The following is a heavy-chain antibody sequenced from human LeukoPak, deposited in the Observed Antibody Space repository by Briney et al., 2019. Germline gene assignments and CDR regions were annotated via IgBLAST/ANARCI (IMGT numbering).Heavy chain of an antibody. CDR2: INPDGSGK. CDR3: ASKQGDY. J-gene: IGHJ4*02. V-gene: IGHV3-7*01. Sequence: GGSLRHSCAASGFTFNSYWMIWVRQAPGKGLEWVANINPDGSGKYYVDSVKGRFTISRDNAKKSLYLQMNSLRAEDTAVYYCASKQGDYWGQGTLVTVSS. CDR1: GFTFNSYW.